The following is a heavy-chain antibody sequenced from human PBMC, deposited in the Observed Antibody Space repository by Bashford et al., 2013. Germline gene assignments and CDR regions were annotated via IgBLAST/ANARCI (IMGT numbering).Heavy chain of an antibody. V-gene: IGHV3-23*01. CDR2: MSASGAST. Sequence: GGSLRLSCTASEFTFSSYAMSWVRQAPGKGLEWVSSMSASGASTYSPDSVKGRLTISRDNSKNTLYLQMNNLRAEDTALYFCARVDDSSGHNWFDPWGQGTLVTVSS. J-gene: IGHJ5*02. CDR3: ARVDDSSGHNWFDP. D-gene: IGHD3-22*01. CDR1: EFTFSSYA.